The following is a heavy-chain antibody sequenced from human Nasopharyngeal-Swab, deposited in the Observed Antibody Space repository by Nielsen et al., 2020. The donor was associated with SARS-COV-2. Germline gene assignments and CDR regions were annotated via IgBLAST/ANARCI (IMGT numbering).Heavy chain of an antibody. CDR3: ARRSESADY. CDR1: GGSISSSSYY. V-gene: IGHV4-39*01. CDR2: IYYSGST. Sequence: SETLSLTCTVSGGSISSSSYYWGWIRQPPGKGLEWIGSIYYSGSTYYNPSLKSRVTISVDTSKNQFSLKLSSVTAADTAVYYCARRSESADYWGQGTLVTVSS. J-gene: IGHJ4*02.